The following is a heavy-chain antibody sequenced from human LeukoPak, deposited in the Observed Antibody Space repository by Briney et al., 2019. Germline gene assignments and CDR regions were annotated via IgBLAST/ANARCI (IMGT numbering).Heavy chain of an antibody. Sequence: SGTLSLTCTVSSASISSHYWSWIRQAPGKGLEWVGYIDYSGSSSYNPSLKSRVTISVDTSKNQFSLRLSSGTAADTAVYYCARSLSGYDSGDIWGQGTLVTVSS. D-gene: IGHD5-12*01. CDR2: IDYSGSS. J-gene: IGHJ4*02. CDR1: SASISSHY. V-gene: IGHV4-59*11. CDR3: ARSLSGYDSGDI.